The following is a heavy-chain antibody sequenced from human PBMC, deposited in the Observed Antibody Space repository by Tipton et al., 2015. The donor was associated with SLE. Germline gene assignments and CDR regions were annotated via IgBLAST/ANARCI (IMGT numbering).Heavy chain of an antibody. D-gene: IGHD7-27*01. V-gene: IGHV4-34*01. Sequence: TLSLTCAVYGGSFSGYYWSWIRQPPGKGLEWIGEINHSGSTNYNPSLKSRVTISVDTSKNQFSLKLSSVTAADTAVYNCARPRILGISRSAFDIWGQGTMVTVSS. CDR3: ARPRILGISRSAFDI. J-gene: IGHJ3*02. CDR1: GGSFSGYY. CDR2: INHSGST.